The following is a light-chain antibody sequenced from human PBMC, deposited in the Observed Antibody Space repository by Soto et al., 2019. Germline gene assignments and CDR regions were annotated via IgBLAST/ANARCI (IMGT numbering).Light chain of an antibody. Sequence: DIQMTQSPSTLSASVGDRVTITCRASQSINNWLAWYQQKPGKAPEVLIYKASSLESGVPSRFSGSGSGTEFTLTVSSLQPDDFATYYCQQYNSYPWTFGQGTKVEIK. CDR2: KAS. CDR3: QQYNSYPWT. V-gene: IGKV1-5*03. J-gene: IGKJ1*01. CDR1: QSINNW.